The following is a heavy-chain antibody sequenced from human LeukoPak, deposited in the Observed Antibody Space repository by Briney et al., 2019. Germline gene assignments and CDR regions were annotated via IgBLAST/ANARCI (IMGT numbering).Heavy chain of an antibody. J-gene: IGHJ6*03. CDR2: IIPIFGKA. D-gene: IGHD6-13*01. CDR3: ARGVGIAAAGSYYYYYYYMDV. V-gene: IGHV1-69*05. Sequence: SSVTVSYKPSLGTFSNYAISWVRQAPRQGLEWMGGIIPIFGKANYAQKLQGRVTITTDEYTSTAYMELSSLRSEDTAVYYCARGVGIAAAGSYYYYYYYMDVWGKGTTVTVSS. CDR1: LGTFSNYA.